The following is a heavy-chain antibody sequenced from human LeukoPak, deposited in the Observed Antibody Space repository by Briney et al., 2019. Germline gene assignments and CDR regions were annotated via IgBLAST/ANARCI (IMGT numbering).Heavy chain of an antibody. CDR3: AICSIVSSGWYEFDY. CDR1: GYTFTSYG. V-gene: IGHV1-69*04. J-gene: IGHJ4*02. Sequence: GASVKVSCKASGYTFTSYGISWVRQAPGQGLEWMGRIIPILGIANYAQKFQGRVTITADKSTSTAYMELSSLRSEDTAVYYCAICSIVSSGWYEFDYWGQGTLVTVSS. D-gene: IGHD6-19*01. CDR2: IIPILGIA.